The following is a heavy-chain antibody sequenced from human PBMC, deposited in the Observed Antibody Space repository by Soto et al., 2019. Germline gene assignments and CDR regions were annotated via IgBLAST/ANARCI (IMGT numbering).Heavy chain of an antibody. J-gene: IGHJ6*02. V-gene: IGHV4-4*02. CDR3: ARAGWGIVGATTRLEDDYYGMDV. CDR2: IYHSGST. D-gene: IGHD1-26*01. CDR1: GGSISSSNW. Sequence: SETLSLTCAVSGGSISSSNWWSWVRQPPGKGLEWIGEIYHSGSTNYNPSLKSRVTISVDKSKNQFSLKLSSVAAADTAVYYCARAGWGIVGATTRLEDDYYGMDVWGQGTTVTVSS.